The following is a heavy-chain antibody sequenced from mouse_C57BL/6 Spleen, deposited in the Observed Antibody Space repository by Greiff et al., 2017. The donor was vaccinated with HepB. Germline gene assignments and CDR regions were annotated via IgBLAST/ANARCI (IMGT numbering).Heavy chain of an antibody. CDR3: ARERNDGDY. V-gene: IGHV1-50*01. Sequence: QVQLQQPGAELVKPGASVKLSCKASGYTFTSYWMQWVKQRPGQGLEWIGEIDPSDSYTNYNQKFKGKATLTVDTSSSTAYMQLSSLTSEDSAVYYGARERNDGDYWGQGTTLTVSS. J-gene: IGHJ2*01. CDR1: GYTFTSYW. CDR2: IDPSDSYT. D-gene: IGHD1-2*01.